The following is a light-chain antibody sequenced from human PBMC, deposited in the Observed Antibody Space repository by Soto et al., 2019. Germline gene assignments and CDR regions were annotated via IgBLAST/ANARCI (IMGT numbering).Light chain of an antibody. Sequence: ASTQSPATRPLSPAQRATLSWRASQSIHTSLAWYQQKSGKPPRLVIYDSTLRANGVPDRFGGSRSGTEFTLTINSLEPEDFAVYYCQQRNVWPPITFGQGTRLE. CDR2: DST. CDR3: QQRNVWPPIT. V-gene: IGKV3-11*01. J-gene: IGKJ5*01. CDR1: QSIHTS.